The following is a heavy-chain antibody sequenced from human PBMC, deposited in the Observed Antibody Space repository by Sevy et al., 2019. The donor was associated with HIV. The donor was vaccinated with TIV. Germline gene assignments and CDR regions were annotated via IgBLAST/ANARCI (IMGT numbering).Heavy chain of an antibody. V-gene: IGHV3-53*01. CDR3: VANRVIATRDYFDHYYMDV. Sequence: GGSLRLSCAASGFTISSNYMSWVRQAPGKGLEWVSIINSGGSTYYADSVKGRITISRDSSKNTLYLQMNSLRAEDTAVYYCVANRVIATRDYFDHYYMDVWGKGTTVTVSS. CDR2: INSGGST. CDR1: GFTISSNY. J-gene: IGHJ6*03. D-gene: IGHD6-6*01.